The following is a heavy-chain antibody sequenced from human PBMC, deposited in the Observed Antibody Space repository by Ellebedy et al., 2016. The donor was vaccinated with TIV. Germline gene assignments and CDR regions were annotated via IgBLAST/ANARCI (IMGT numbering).Heavy chain of an antibody. CDR1: GFTVDSNY. V-gene: IGHV3-21*01. Sequence: PGGSLRLSCAGSGFTVDSNYMSWVRQTPGKGLEWVSSISSSGSYLYYADSVKGRFTISRDNAKNSLYLQMNSLRVDDTAVYYCATSRARVYWGQGTLVTVSS. J-gene: IGHJ4*02. CDR2: ISSSGSYL. CDR3: ATSRARVY.